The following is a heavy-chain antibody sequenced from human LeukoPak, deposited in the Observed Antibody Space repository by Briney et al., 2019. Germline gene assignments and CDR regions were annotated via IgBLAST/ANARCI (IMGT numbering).Heavy chain of an antibody. CDR1: GYSFTSYG. CDR2: ISAYNGNT. D-gene: IGHD6-13*01. J-gene: IGHJ4*02. Sequence: ASVTVSCTSSGYSFTSYGISWVRQDPGQGLEWMGCISAYNGNTNYAQKLQGRVTMTTDTSTSTAYMELRSLRSDDTAVYYCARVRHSSSSFDYWGQGTLVTVSS. V-gene: IGHV1-18*01. CDR3: ARVRHSSSSFDY.